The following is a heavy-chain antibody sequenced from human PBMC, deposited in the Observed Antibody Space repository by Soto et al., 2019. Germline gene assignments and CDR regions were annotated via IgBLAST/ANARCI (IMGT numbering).Heavy chain of an antibody. Sequence: GASGKVSCKASGGTFSSYAISWVRQAPGQGLEGMGGVIPIFGTANYAQKFQGRVTMTADESTSTAYMELSSLRSEDTAVYYCARAYYGSGSYRNYSYGMDVWGQGTTAPLSS. CDR3: ARAYYGSGSYRNYSYGMDV. CDR1: GGTFSSYA. CDR2: VIPIFGTA. V-gene: IGHV1-69*13. J-gene: IGHJ6*02. D-gene: IGHD3-10*01.